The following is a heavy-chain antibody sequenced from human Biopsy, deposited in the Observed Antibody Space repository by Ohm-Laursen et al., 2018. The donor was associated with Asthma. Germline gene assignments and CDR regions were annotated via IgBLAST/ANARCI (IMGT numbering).Heavy chain of an antibody. CDR1: GFTLDNYT. CDR2: ISYDGRNT. CDR3: ARGDSSNWSHYYFDY. D-gene: IGHD3-22*01. J-gene: IGHJ4*02. Sequence: SLRLSCAASGFTLDNYTMHWVRQAPGKGLEWVTIISYDGRNTYYADSVEGRFTISRDNSKNTLYLQMHSLRAEDTAVYYCARGDSSNWSHYYFDYWGQGTLVTVSS. V-gene: IGHV3-30*14.